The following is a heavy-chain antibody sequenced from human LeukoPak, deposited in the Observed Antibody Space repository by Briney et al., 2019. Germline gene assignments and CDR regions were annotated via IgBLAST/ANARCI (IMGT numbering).Heavy chain of an antibody. J-gene: IGHJ4*02. CDR2: IIPIFGTA. Sequence: ASVKVSCKASGGTFSSYAISWVRQALGQGLEWMGGIIPIFGTANYAQKFQGRVTITADESTSTAYVELSSLRSEDTAVYYCARGRKQLGEIDYWGQGTLVTVSS. CDR3: ARGRKQLGEIDY. D-gene: IGHD6-6*01. CDR1: GGTFSSYA. V-gene: IGHV1-69*01.